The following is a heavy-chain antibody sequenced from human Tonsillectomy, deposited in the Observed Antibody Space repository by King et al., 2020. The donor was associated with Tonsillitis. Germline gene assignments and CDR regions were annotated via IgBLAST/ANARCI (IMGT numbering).Heavy chain of an antibody. CDR1: GGSISSYY. V-gene: IGHV4-59*08. D-gene: IGHD6-6*01. CDR3: ARGRRAARVFDY. J-gene: IGHJ4*02. Sequence: QLQESGPGLVKPSETLSLTCTVSGGSISSYYWSWIRQPPGKGLEWIGYIYYSGSTNYNPSLQSRVTISVDTSKNQFSLKLSSVTAADTAVYYCARGRRAARVFDYWGQGTLVTVSS. CDR2: IYYSGST.